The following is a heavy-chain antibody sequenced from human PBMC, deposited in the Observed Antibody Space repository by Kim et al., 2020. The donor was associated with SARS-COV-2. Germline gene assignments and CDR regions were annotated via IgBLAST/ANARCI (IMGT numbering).Heavy chain of an antibody. CDR3: AKFRHLRWFGELGNDAFDI. CDR1: GFTFDDYA. D-gene: IGHD3-10*01. J-gene: IGHJ3*02. CDR2: ISWNSGSI. Sequence: GGSLRLSCAASGFTFDDYAMHWVRQAPGKGLEWVSGISWNSGSIGYADSVKGRFTISRDNAKNSLYLQMNSLRAEDTALYYCAKFRHLRWFGELGNDAFDIWGQGTMVTVSS. V-gene: IGHV3-9*01.